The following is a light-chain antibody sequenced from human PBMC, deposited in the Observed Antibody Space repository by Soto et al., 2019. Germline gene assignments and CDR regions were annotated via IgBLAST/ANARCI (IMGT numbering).Light chain of an antibody. V-gene: IGLV2-14*01. CDR2: DVS. J-gene: IGLJ1*01. CDR1: SSDVGGYTY. CDR3: SSYTSSSIYV. Sequence: QSALTQPASVSGSPGQSITISCTGTSSDVGGYTYVSWYQQLPGKAPKLMIYDVSDRPSGVSNRFSGSTSGNTASLTISGLQAEDAADYYCSSYTSSSIYVFGTGTKLTVL.